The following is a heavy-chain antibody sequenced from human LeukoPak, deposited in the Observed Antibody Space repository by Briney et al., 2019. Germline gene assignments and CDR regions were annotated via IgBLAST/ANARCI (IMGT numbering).Heavy chain of an antibody. Sequence: GGSLRLSCTGSGFIFSRYGMVWVRQAPGKGLVWVSRINTDGSDTNYADSVKGRFTISRDNAKNSLYLQMNSLRAEDTAVYYCARGSSRDYYDSSGYVHYWGQGTLVTVSS. J-gene: IGHJ4*02. CDR3: ARGSSRDYYDSSGYVHY. CDR2: INTDGSDT. V-gene: IGHV3-74*01. D-gene: IGHD3-22*01. CDR1: GFIFSRYG.